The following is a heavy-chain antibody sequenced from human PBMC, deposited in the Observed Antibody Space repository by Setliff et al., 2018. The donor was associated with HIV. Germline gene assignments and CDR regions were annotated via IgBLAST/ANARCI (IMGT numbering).Heavy chain of an antibody. CDR3: AGGPGTTSIDY. J-gene: IGHJ4*02. CDR1: GVSITSHY. V-gene: IGHV4-59*11. D-gene: IGHD1-26*01. Sequence: LTCAVSGVSITSHYWSWIRQPPGKGLEWIGFIYYSVNNNYNPSLKSRVSISVDTSKNQFSLALTSVTAADTAVYYCAGGPGTTSIDYWAQGTLVTVSS. CDR2: IYYSVNN.